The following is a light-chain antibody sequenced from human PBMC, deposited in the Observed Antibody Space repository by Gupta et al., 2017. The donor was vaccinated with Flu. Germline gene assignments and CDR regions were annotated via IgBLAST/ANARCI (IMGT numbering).Light chain of an antibody. CDR1: QSVSSN. Sequence: EIVMTQSPATLSVSPGERATLSCRASQSVSSNLAWYQQKPGQAPRLLIYGASTRATGNPARFSGSGSGTEFTLTISSLQSEGFAVYYCQQYNNWPRGTFGQGTKVEIK. CDR2: GAS. V-gene: IGKV3-15*01. CDR3: QQYNNWPRGT. J-gene: IGKJ1*01.